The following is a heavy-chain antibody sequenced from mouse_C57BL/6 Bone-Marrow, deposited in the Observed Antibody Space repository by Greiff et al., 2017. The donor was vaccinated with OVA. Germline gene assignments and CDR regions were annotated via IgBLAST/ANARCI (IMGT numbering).Heavy chain of an antibody. J-gene: IGHJ2*01. CDR2: IDPEDGET. CDR1: GFNIKDYY. V-gene: IGHV14-2*01. CDR3: ARDGYYVDY. Sequence: EVQLQQSGAELVKPGASVKLSCTASGFNIKDYYMHWVKQRTEQGLEWIGRIDPEDGETKCAPKFQGKATITADTSSNTAYLQLSSLPSEDTAVYYCARDGYYVDYWGQGTTLTVSS. D-gene: IGHD2-3*01.